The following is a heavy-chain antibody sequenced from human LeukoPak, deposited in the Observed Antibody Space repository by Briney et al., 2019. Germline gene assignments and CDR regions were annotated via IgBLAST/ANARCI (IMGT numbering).Heavy chain of an antibody. CDR3: ARAITMVQGVIIYHFDY. D-gene: IGHD3-10*01. J-gene: IGHJ4*02. CDR2: INHSGST. V-gene: IGHV4-34*01. Sequence: SETLSLTCAVYGGSFSGYYWSWIRQPPGKGLEWIGEINHSGSTNYNPSLKSRVTISVDTSKNQFSLKLSSVTAADTAVYYCARAITMVQGVIIYHFDYWGQGTLVTVSS. CDR1: GGSFSGYY.